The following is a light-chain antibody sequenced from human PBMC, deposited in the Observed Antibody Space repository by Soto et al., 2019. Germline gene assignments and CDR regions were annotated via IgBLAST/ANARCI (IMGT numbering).Light chain of an antibody. CDR2: AAS. J-gene: IGKJ1*01. CDR3: QSSGSSSWT. V-gene: IGKV3-20*01. Sequence: EIVLTQSPGTLSSSPGERATLSCRASQSVSSSYFAWYQQKPGQAPRLLIYAASSRATGIPDRVSGSGSGTHFTLTIRRLEPEDFAVYYCQSSGSSSWTFGQGTRVEI. CDR1: QSVSSSY.